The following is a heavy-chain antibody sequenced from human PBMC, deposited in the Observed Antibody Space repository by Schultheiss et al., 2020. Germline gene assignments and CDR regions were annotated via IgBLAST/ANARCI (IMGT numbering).Heavy chain of an antibody. V-gene: IGHV4-30-4*01. CDR3: ARVGRGGDWAVQDY. D-gene: IGHD2-21*02. J-gene: IGHJ4*02. CDR1: GGSISSGDYY. Sequence: SETLSLTCTVSGGSISSGDYYWSWIRQPPGKGLEWIGYIYYSGSTYYNPSLKSRVTISVDTSKNQFSLKLSSVTAADTAVYYCARVGRGGDWAVQDYWGQGTLVTVSS. CDR2: IYYSGST.